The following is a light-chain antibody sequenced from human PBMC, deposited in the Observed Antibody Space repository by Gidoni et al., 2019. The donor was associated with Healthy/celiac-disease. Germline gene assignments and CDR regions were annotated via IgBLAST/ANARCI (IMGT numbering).Light chain of an antibody. J-gene: IGLJ1*01. CDR1: SSNIGRNY. Sequence: QSVLTQPPSASGTPGQRVTISCSGSSSNIGRNYVYWYPQLPGTAPKLPIYRNNQRPSGVPDRFSGSKSGTSASLAISGLRSEDEADYYCAAWDDSLSGLYVFGTGTKVTVL. CDR2: RNN. V-gene: IGLV1-47*01. CDR3: AAWDDSLSGLYV.